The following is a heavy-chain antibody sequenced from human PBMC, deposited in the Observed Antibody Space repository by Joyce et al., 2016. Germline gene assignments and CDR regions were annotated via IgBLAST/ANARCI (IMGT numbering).Heavy chain of an antibody. CDR3: ARSQWLAPLMY. CDR2: INNSGVT. V-gene: IGHV4-34*01. CDR1: GGPFRGFF. Sequence: QVQLQQWGAGLLKPSETLSLTCAVSGGPFRGFFWTWVRQPPGKGLEWIGDINNSGVTIYNPSLKTRVTFSVETSKNQFSLKLTSLSAADTAVYYCARSQWLAPLMYWGQGTPVTVSS. D-gene: IGHD6-19*01. J-gene: IGHJ4*02.